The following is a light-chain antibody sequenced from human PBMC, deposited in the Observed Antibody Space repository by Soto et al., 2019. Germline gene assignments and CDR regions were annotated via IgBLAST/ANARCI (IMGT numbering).Light chain of an antibody. J-gene: IGLJ3*02. CDR1: GSDVGNYNY. CDR3: SSYAGSKTL. Sequence: QSALTQPPSASGSPGQSVTISCTGTGSDVGNYNYVSWYQQHPGKAPKLMIYEVTKRPSGVPDRFSGSKSGNTASLTVSGLQAEDEADYYCSSYAGSKTLFGGGTKLTVL. CDR2: EVT. V-gene: IGLV2-8*01.